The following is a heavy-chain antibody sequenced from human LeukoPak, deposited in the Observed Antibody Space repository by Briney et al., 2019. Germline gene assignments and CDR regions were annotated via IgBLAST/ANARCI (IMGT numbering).Heavy chain of an antibody. CDR1: GFTFSSYS. J-gene: IGHJ4*02. V-gene: IGHV3-21*01. Sequence: GGSLILSCAASGFTFSSYSMNWVRQAPGKGLEWVSSISSSSSYIYYADSVKGRFTISRDNAKNSLYLQMNGLRAEDTAVYYCARDGELRGDYDFDYWGQGTLVTVSS. CDR2: ISSSSSYI. D-gene: IGHD3-10*01. CDR3: ARDGELRGDYDFDY.